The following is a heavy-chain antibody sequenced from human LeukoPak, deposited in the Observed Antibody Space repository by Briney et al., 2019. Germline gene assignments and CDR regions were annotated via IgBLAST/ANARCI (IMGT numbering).Heavy chain of an antibody. D-gene: IGHD1-26*01. Sequence: SETLSLTCTVSGGSISSYYWSWIRQPPGKGLEWIGYIYTSGSTNYNPSLESRVTISVDTSKNQFSLKLSSVTAADTAVYYCARYVGARGYFDYWGQGTLVTVFS. CDR1: GGSISSYY. J-gene: IGHJ4*02. CDR3: ARYVGARGYFDY. V-gene: IGHV4-4*09. CDR2: IYTSGST.